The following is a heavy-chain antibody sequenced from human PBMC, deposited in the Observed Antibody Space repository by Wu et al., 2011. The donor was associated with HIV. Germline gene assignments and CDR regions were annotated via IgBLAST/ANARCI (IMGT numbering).Heavy chain of an antibody. Sequence: QVQLVQSGAEVKKPGASVKVSCKASGYTFSTYAFSWVRQAPGQGPEWMGRVIPILGTTNYAQKFQGRVTITADESTSTTYLELSSLRSEDTAVYYCARAYDLWSGSGYYYYMDVWGKGTTVSVPS. V-gene: IGHV1-69*11. J-gene: IGHJ6*03. CDR1: GYTFSTYA. D-gene: IGHD3-3*01. CDR2: VIPILGTT. CDR3: ARAYDLWSGSGYYYYMDV.